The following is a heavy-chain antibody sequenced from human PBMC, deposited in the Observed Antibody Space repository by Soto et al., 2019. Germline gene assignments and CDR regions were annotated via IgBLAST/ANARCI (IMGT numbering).Heavy chain of an antibody. D-gene: IGHD6-25*01. V-gene: IGHV3-30-3*01. CDR3: VRDRPARAARGDS. CDR2: ISYDGSNK. J-gene: IGHJ4*02. CDR1: GFTFSSYA. Sequence: QVQLVETGGGVVQPGRSLRLSCAASGFTFSSYAMHWVRQAPGKGLEWVAVISYDGSNKYYADSVKGRFTISRDNSKNARYLQMNSLGAEGTAVYYCVRDRPARAARGDSWGQGTLVTVS.